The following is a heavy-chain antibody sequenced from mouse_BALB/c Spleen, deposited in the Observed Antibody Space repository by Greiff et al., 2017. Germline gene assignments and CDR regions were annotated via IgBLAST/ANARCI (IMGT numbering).Heavy chain of an antibody. V-gene: IGHV1-87*01. CDR2: IYPGDGDT. J-gene: IGHJ1*01. CDR1: GYTFTSYW. Sequence: VKLMESGAELARPGASVKLSCKASGYTFTSYWMQWVKQRPGQGLEWIGAIYPGDGDTRYTQKFKGKATLTADKSSSTAYMQLSSLASEDSAVYYCAREGYFDVWGAGTTVTVSS. CDR3: AREGYFDV.